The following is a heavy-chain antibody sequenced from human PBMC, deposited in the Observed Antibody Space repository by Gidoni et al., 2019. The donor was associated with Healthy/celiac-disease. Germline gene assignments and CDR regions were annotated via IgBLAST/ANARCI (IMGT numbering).Heavy chain of an antibody. CDR2: IRSKAYGGTT. Sequence: EVQLVESGGGLVKPGRSLRLSCNASGFTFGDYAMSWFRQAPGKGLEWVGFIRSKAYGGTTEYAASVKGRFTISRDDSKSIAYLQMNSLKTEDTAVYYCTREGLYSGDAFDIWGQGTMVTVSS. CDR3: TREGLYSGDAFDI. V-gene: IGHV3-49*05. CDR1: GFTFGDYA. D-gene: IGHD1-26*01. J-gene: IGHJ3*02.